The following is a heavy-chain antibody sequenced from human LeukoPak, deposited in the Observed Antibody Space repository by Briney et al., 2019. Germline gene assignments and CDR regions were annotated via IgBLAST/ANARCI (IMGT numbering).Heavy chain of an antibody. J-gene: IGHJ4*02. CDR2: IYYSGST. V-gene: IGHV4-59*02. CDR3: ARDYDSFDY. Sequence: SETLSLTCTVSGGSVSSYYGSWHRQPPGKGLEWIGYIYYSGSTSYNPSLKSRVTISVDTSMNQFSLKLTSVTAADTAMYYCARDYDSFDYWGQGTLVSVSS. CDR1: GGSVSSYY. D-gene: IGHD3-16*01.